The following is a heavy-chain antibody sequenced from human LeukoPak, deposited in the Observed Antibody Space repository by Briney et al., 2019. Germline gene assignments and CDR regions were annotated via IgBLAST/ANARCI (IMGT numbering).Heavy chain of an antibody. J-gene: IGHJ4*02. Sequence: SETLSLTCIVSGASFNTGDYYWNWIRQHPGKGLEWIGYIYNSGSTYYNPSLKSRVTISVDTSKNHFSLRLTSVTAADSAVYYCARGAPPDSWGQGTLVTVS. CDR2: IYNSGST. CDR1: GASFNTGDYY. CDR3: ARGAPPDS. V-gene: IGHV4-31*03.